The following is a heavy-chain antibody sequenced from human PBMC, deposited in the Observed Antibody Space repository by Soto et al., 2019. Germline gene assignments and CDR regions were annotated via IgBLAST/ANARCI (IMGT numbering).Heavy chain of an antibody. Sequence: QVQLQQWGAGLLKPSETLSLTCAVYGGSFSGYYWSWIRQPPGKGLEWIGEINHSGSTNYNPSLKRRGTISVDTSKNQCSLKLSSVTAADTAVYYCARGRPQDYYGMDVWGQGTTVTVSS. CDR1: GGSFSGYY. CDR2: INHSGST. CDR3: ARGRPQDYYGMDV. J-gene: IGHJ6*02. D-gene: IGHD2-15*01. V-gene: IGHV4-34*01.